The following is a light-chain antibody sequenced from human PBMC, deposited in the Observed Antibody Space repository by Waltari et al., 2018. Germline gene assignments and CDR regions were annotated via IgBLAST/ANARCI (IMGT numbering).Light chain of an antibody. Sequence: DIVMTQSPDSLTVSLGEMATINCKSSHSLLYYSNNKNYISWYQQKPGQAPKLLIYWASTRDSGVPDRFSGSGSETDFTLTISSLQAEDVAVYHCHQYFAPPYTFGRGTKLEIK. CDR1: HSLLYYSNNKNY. V-gene: IGKV4-1*01. CDR2: WAS. J-gene: IGKJ2*01. CDR3: HQYFAPPYT.